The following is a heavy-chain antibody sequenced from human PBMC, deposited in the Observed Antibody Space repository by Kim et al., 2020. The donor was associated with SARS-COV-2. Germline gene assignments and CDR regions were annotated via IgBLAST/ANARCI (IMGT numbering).Heavy chain of an antibody. CDR2: IYYSGST. J-gene: IGHJ5*02. CDR1: GGSISSGGYY. V-gene: IGHV4-31*03. Sequence: SETLSLICTVSGGSISSGGYYWSWIRQHPGKGLEWIGYIYYSGSTYYNPSLKSRVTISVDTSKNQFSLKLSSVTATDTAIYYCARGEWPIANWLDPWGQGTLVTVSS. CDR3: ARGEWPIANWLDP. D-gene: IGHD3-3*01.